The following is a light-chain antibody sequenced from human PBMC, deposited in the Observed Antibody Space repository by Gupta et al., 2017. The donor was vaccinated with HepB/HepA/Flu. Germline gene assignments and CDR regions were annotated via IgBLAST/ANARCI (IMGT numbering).Light chain of an antibody. Sequence: SVMTQSPLSLSVTLGAPASIACRSSQTLLYSNGYTYSDWSLQKPGQSPQLLVYLGSNRASGVPDRFSGCGSGTDFTLKISRVEAEDVGVYYCMQALQTPWTFGQGTKVEIK. V-gene: IGKV2-28*01. CDR3: MQALQTPWT. CDR2: LGS. CDR1: QTLLYSNGYTY. J-gene: IGKJ1*01.